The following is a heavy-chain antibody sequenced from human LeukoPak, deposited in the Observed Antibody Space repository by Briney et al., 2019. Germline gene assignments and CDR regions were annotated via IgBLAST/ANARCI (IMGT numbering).Heavy chain of an antibody. CDR3: ARDRGHYGMDV. J-gene: IGHJ6*02. CDR2: IYYSGST. V-gene: IGHV4-30-4*01. Sequence: SWIRQPPGKGLEWIGYIYYSGSTYYNPSLKSRVTISVDTSKNQFSLKLSSVTAADTAVYYCARDRGHYGMDVWGQGTTVTVSS. D-gene: IGHD3-10*01.